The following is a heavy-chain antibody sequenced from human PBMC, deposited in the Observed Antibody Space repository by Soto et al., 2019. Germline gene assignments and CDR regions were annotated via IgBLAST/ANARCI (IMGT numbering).Heavy chain of an antibody. V-gene: IGHV6-1*01. CDR3: ARELSPYCGGDCYNTKWYGMDV. Sequence: SPTLSLPCAISGDSVSSNSAAWNWIRQSPSRGLEWLGRTYYRSKWYNDYAVSVKSRITINPDTSKNQFSLQLNSVTPEDTAVYYCARELSPYCGGDCYNTKWYGMDVWGQGTTVTVSS. CDR2: TYYRSKWYN. J-gene: IGHJ6*02. D-gene: IGHD2-21*02. CDR1: GDSVSSNSAA.